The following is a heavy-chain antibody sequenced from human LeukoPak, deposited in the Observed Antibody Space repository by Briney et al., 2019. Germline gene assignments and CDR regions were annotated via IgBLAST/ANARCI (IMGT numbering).Heavy chain of an antibody. J-gene: IGHJ4*02. CDR2: INPNSGGT. V-gene: IGHV1-2*02. CDR1: GYTFTGYY. D-gene: IGHD6-13*01. Sequence: ASVKVSCKAYGYTFTGYYMQWVRQAPGQGLEWMGWINPNSGGTNYAQKFQGRVTMTRDTSISTAYMELSRLRSDDTAVYYCARGSRLPHIAAAGTTTFDYWGQGTLVTVSS. CDR3: ARGSRLPHIAAAGTTTFDY.